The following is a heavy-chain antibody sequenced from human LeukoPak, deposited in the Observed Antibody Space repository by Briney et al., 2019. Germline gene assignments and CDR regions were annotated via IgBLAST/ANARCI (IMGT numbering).Heavy chain of an antibody. Sequence: ASVKASCKNSGYIFGHNGIGWVRQAPGRGPEWMGWISAYNGDTNYAQSFQGRVTMTRDTSTSTVYMELSSLRSEDTAVYYCARFWGPYCSGGSCPGFDPWGQGTLVTVSS. CDR1: GYIFGHNG. J-gene: IGHJ5*02. CDR3: ARFWGPYCSGGSCPGFDP. V-gene: IGHV1-18*01. CDR2: ISAYNGDT. D-gene: IGHD2-15*01.